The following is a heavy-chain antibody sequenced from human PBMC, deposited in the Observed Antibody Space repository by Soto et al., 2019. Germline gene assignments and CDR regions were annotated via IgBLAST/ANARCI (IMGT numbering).Heavy chain of an antibody. J-gene: IGHJ3*02. V-gene: IGHV3-33*01. CDR3: ARDYRPHTVTNDAFDI. D-gene: IGHD4-17*01. CDR1: GFTFSSYG. CDR2: IWYDGSNK. Sequence: QVQLVESGGGVVQPGRSLRLSCAASGFTFSSYGMHWVRQAPGKGLEWVAVIWYDGSNKYYADSVKGRFTISRDNSKNTLYLQMNSLRAEDTAVYYCARDYRPHTVTNDAFDIWGQGTMVTVSS.